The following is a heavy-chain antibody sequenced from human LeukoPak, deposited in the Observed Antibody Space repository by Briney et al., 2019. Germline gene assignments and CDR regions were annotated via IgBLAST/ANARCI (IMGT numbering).Heavy chain of an antibody. V-gene: IGHV3-23*01. CDR3: AKHEYPGIAVAGTEPYFDY. CDR2: ISGSGGST. Sequence: GGSLRLSCAASGFTFSSYAMSWVRQAPGKRLEWVSAISGSGGSTYYADSVKGRFTISRDNSKNTLYLQMNSLRAEDTAVYYCAKHEYPGIAVAGTEPYFDYWGQGTLVTVSS. J-gene: IGHJ4*02. CDR1: GFTFSSYA. D-gene: IGHD6-19*01.